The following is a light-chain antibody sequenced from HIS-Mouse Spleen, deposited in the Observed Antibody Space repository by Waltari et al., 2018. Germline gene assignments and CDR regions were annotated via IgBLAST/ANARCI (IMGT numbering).Light chain of an antibody. Sequence: NFMLTQPHSVSESPGKTVTISCTRSSGSIASNYVQWYQQRPGSAPTTVIYEDNQPPAWGPDRFSGSIDSASNSASLTISGLKTEDEADYYCQSYDSSNVVFGGGTKLTVL. CDR3: QSYDSSNVV. J-gene: IGLJ2*01. CDR2: EDN. V-gene: IGLV6-57*04. CDR1: SGSIASNY.